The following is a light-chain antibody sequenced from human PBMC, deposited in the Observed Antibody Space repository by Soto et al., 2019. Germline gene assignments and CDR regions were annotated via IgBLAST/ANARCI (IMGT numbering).Light chain of an antibody. J-gene: IGKJ5*01. V-gene: IGKV3D-20*02. CDR3: HQRNQ. CDR2: AST. Sequence: EIVLTPSPGTLSLSPGERATLSCRASQSVSSSYLAWYQQKPGQAPRLLIYASTNRAAGIPARFSGSRSGTDFTLTISSVEPEDFAMYYCHQRNQFGQGTRLEIK. CDR1: QSVSSSY.